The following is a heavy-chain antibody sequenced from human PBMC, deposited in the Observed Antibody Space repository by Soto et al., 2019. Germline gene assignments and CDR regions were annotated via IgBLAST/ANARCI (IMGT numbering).Heavy chain of an antibody. CDR1: GFTFSSDG. Sequence: PGGSLRLSCAASGFTFSSDGMHWVRQAPGKGLEWVAVIWYDGSNKYYADSVKGRFTISRDNSKNTLYLQMKSLRAEDTAVYYCARGPRAYGSRGPEFDYWGQGTPVTVSS. D-gene: IGHD6-13*01. V-gene: IGHV3-33*01. J-gene: IGHJ4*02. CDR2: IWYDGSNK. CDR3: ARGPRAYGSRGPEFDY.